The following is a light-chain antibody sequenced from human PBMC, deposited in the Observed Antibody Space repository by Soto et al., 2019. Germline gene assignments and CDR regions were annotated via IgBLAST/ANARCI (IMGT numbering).Light chain of an antibody. CDR1: QVIGSRY. J-gene: IGKJ2*03. Sequence: EIVMTQAPGTLSLSPGERATISCRASQVIGSRYLAWYHQKTGQAPRLLIHGTPSTATRIPDWFSGRGAGTDFTLIISRLELADFGVYYCQQFGSSIPHSFGEGNKLETK. CDR2: GTP. CDR3: QQFGSSIPHS. V-gene: IGKV3-20*01.